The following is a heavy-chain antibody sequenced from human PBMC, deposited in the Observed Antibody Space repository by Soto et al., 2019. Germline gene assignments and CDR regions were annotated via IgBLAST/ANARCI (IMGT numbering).Heavy chain of an antibody. V-gene: IGHV3-30*03. D-gene: IGHD3-10*01. CDR1: GFPFRSYG. CDR3: VGGQYYFDY. J-gene: IGHJ4*02. CDR2: ISYDGSNK. Sequence: QVQLVESGGGVVQPGRSLRLSCAASGFPFRSYGMHWVREAPGKGLEWVAVISYDGSNKYYADSVKGRFTISRDNSASTLYQQMNSLRPEDTALYYCVGGQYYFDYRGQGTLVTVSP.